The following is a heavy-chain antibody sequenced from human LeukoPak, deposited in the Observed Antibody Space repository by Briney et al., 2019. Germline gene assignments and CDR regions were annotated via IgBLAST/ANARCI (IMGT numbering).Heavy chain of an antibody. V-gene: IGHV3-33*01. D-gene: IGHD3-10*01. Sequence: GGSLRLSCAASGFTLSSYGMHWVRQAPGKGLEWVALMWDDGSNKYYGDSVKGRFTISGDNSKNTLYLQMNSLRAEDTAVYYCARNTGPGRYYNVGMHYWSQGTLVTVSS. CDR1: GFTLSSYG. J-gene: IGHJ4*02. CDR2: MWDDGSNK. CDR3: ARNTGPGRYYNVGMHY.